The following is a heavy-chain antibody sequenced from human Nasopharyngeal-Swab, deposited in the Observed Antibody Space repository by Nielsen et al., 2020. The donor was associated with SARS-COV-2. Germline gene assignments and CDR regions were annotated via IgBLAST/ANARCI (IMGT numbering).Heavy chain of an antibody. V-gene: IGHV3-30*02. D-gene: IGHD3-16*01. CDR2: IRYDGSGK. J-gene: IGHJ3*02. CDR1: GFTFSSYG. CDR3: ARASWRGDFDAFDI. Sequence: GGSLRLSCAASGFTFSSYGTHWVRQAPGKGLEWVAFIRYDGSGKYYADSVKGRFTISRDISKNTLFLQMKSLRAEDTAIYYCARASWRGDFDAFDIWGQGTMVTVSS.